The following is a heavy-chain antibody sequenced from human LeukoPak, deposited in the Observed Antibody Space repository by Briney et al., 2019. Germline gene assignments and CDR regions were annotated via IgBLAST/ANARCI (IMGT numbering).Heavy chain of an antibody. Sequence: QPGGSLRLSCAASGFTFSSYGMHWVRQAPGKGLEWVAFIRYDGSNKYYADSVKGRFTISRDNSKNTLYLQMNSLRAEDTAVYYCAKASGSSWYMAGNYYMDVWGKGTTVTISS. CDR3: AKASGSSWYMAGNYYMDV. V-gene: IGHV3-30*02. D-gene: IGHD6-13*01. CDR1: GFTFSSYG. J-gene: IGHJ6*03. CDR2: IRYDGSNK.